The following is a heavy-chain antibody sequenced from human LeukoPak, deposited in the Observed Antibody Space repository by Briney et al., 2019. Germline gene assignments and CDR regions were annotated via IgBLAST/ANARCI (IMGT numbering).Heavy chain of an antibody. Sequence: PGGSLRLSCAASGFTFSSYEMNWVRQAPGKGLVWVSRINSDGSSTSYADSVKGRFTISRDNAKNTLYLQMNSLRAEDTAVYYCARDRETRLLWFGGAPFDYWGQGTLVTVSS. CDR2: INSDGSST. D-gene: IGHD3-10*01. J-gene: IGHJ4*02. CDR3: ARDRETRLLWFGGAPFDY. CDR1: GFTFSSYE. V-gene: IGHV3-74*01.